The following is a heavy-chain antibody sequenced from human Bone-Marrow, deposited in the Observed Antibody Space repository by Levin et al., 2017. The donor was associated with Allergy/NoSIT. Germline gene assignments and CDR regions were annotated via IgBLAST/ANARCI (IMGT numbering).Heavy chain of an antibody. V-gene: IGHV4-59*01. Sequence: ASQTLSLTCSVSGGSISGYFWSWIRQPPGKGLEWIGYVYYTGTTKYNPSLKTRVIMSADTSKNQFSLRLNSVTAADTAVYFCARIFVTGWNSFDYWSQGTLVAVSS. CDR3: ARIFVTGWNSFDY. CDR1: GGSISGYF. CDR2: VYYTGTT. D-gene: IGHD6-19*01. J-gene: IGHJ4*02.